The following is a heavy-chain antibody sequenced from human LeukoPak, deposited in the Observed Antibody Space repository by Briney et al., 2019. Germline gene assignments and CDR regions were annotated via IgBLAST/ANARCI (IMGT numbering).Heavy chain of an antibody. CDR1: GFTFSDFY. CDR2: IGTRSNPI. CDR3: AREARGSGRDFDY. Sequence: GGSLRLSCAASGFTFSDFYMSWIRQAPGMGLEWISYIGTRSNPIYYADSVRGRFTISRDDAKNSLYLQMNSLRDEDTAVYFCAREARGSGRDFDYWGQGILVTVSS. D-gene: IGHD1-26*01. V-gene: IGHV3-11*01. J-gene: IGHJ4*02.